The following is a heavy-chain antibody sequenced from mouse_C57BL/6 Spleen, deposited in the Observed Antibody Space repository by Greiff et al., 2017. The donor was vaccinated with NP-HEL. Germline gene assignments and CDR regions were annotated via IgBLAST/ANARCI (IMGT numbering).Heavy chain of an antibody. CDR1: GYTFTDYN. Sequence: VQLQQSGPELVKPGASVKMSCKASGYTFTDYNMHWVKQSHGKSLEWIGYINPNNGGTSYNQKFKGQATLTVNKSSSTAYMELRRLTSEDSAVYYCARSIYYGNYASFDYWGQGTPLTVSS. D-gene: IGHD2-1*01. J-gene: IGHJ2*01. CDR3: ARSIYYGNYASFDY. CDR2: INPNNGGT. V-gene: IGHV1-22*01.